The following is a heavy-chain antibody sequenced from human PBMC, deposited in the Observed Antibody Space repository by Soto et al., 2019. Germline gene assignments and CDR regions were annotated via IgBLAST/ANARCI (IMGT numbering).Heavy chain of an antibody. J-gene: IGHJ4*02. CDR1: GFTFNTYG. CDR2: VSGSGGGT. CDR3: ARIGPYCGGDCYPDFDF. Sequence: LRLSCAASGFTFNTYGMTWVRQAPGKGLEWVSTVSGSGGGTYYADSVKGRFTISRVNSKNTMYLQMSNLRAEDTAVYFCARIGPYCGGDCYPDFDFWGLGTPVTVSS. V-gene: IGHV3-23*01. D-gene: IGHD2-21*02.